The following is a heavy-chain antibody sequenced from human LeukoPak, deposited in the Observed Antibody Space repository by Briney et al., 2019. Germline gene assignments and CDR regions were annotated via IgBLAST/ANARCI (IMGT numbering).Heavy chain of an antibody. Sequence: ASVKVSCKASGYTFTSYDINWVRQATGQGLEWMGWMNPNSGNTGYAQKFQGRVTMTRNTSISTAYVELSSLRSEDTAVYYCAREGYCSGGSCHTNFDYWGQGTLVTVSS. CDR1: GYTFTSYD. D-gene: IGHD2-15*01. J-gene: IGHJ4*02. V-gene: IGHV1-8*01. CDR3: AREGYCSGGSCHTNFDY. CDR2: MNPNSGNT.